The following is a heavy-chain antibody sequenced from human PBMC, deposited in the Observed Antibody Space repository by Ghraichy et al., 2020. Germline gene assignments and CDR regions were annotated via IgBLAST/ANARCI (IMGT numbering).Heavy chain of an antibody. Sequence: GGSLRHSCAASGFIFTSYSLNWVRQAPGKGLEWVSSISSSSIYIYYAESVQGRFTISRDNARNSLYLQMSSLRAEDTAVYYCASSTTSYRSSVLNAFDIWGQGTMVTVSS. CDR3: ASSTTSYRSSVLNAFDI. V-gene: IGHV3-21*01. J-gene: IGHJ3*02. D-gene: IGHD2-2*01. CDR1: GFIFTSYS. CDR2: ISSSSIYI.